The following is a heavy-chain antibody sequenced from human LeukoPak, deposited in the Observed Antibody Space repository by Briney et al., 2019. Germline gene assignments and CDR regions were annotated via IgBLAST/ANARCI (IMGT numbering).Heavy chain of an antibody. J-gene: IGHJ4*02. CDR2: ISSSSSYI. D-gene: IGHD6-13*01. CDR1: GFTFSSYS. CDR3: ARALEFGSSWYDY. V-gene: IGHV3-21*01. Sequence: GGSLRLSCAASGFTFSSYSMNWVRQAPGKGPEWVSSISSSSSYIYYADSVKGRFTISRDNAKNSLYLQMNSLRAEDTAVYYCARALEFGSSWYDYWGQGTLVTVSS.